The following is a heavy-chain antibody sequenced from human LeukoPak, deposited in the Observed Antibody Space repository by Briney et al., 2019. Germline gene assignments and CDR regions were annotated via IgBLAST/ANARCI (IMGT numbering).Heavy chain of an antibody. CDR1: GFTFSLYG. V-gene: IGHV3-33*01. J-gene: IGHJ4*02. CDR3: ARDLEDYNNYGEMAI. D-gene: IGHD4-11*01. Sequence: GGSLRLSCAASGFTFSLYGMHWVRQAPGKGLEWVAVIWFDGSNENYADSVKGRFTISRDKSKNTMYLQMNSLRAEDTAVYFCARDLEDYNNYGEMAIWGQGALVTVSS. CDR2: IWFDGSNE.